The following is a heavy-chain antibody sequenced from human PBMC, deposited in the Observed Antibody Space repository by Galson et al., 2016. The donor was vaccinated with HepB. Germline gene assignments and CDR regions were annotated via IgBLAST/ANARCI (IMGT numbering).Heavy chain of an antibody. CDR1: GYSFTPCW. J-gene: IGHJ6*02. CDR3: ARHGQSGSGTYPGSMDV. V-gene: IGHV5-51*01. Sequence: QSGAEVKKPGESLKISCKGSGYSFTPCWIGWGRQMPGKGLEWKGIIYPGDSDTRYRPSFQGQVTISTYKSISNAYLQWSTLKASDTAMYYCARHGQSGSGTYPGSMDVWGQGTTVTVSS. D-gene: IGHD3-10*01. CDR2: IYPGDSDT.